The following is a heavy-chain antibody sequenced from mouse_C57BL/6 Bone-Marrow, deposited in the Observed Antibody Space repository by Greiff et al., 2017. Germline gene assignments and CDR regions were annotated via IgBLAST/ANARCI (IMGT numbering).Heavy chain of an antibody. V-gene: IGHV1-81*01. J-gene: IGHJ4*01. Sequence: VQLQQSGAELARPGASVKLSCKASGYTFTSYGISWVKQRTGQGLEWIGEIYPRSGNTYYNEKFKGKATLTADKSSSTAYMELRSLTSEDSAVYFCASWDDGYYDYYAMDYWGQGTSVTVSS. CDR1: GYTFTSYG. CDR2: IYPRSGNT. CDR3: ASWDDGYYDYYAMDY. D-gene: IGHD2-3*01.